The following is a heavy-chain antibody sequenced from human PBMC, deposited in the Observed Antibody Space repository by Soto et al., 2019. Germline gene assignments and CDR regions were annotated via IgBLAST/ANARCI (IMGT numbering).Heavy chain of an antibody. CDR3: ASVPTYYQDSIGYQPFHL. Sequence: SETLSLTCTVSGASIISDGYYWTWIRQHPGKGLEWLGYIHYRGGATYSPSYNPSLKSRIAISVDISKSLFSLKRTSVSAADTAVYYCASVPTYYQDSIGYQPFHLWGQGTLVTVSS. CDR2: IHYRGGATYSP. CDR1: GASIISDGYY. J-gene: IGHJ5*02. V-gene: IGHV4-31*03. D-gene: IGHD3-22*01.